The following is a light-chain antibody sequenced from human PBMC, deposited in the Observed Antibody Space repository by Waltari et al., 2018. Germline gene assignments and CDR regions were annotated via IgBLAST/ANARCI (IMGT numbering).Light chain of an antibody. CDR3: NSRDSNGNPLV. CDR1: SLGYYY. V-gene: IGLV3-19*01. CDR2: DKN. J-gene: IGLJ1*01. Sequence: SSELNQDPAVSVALGQTVRHTCQGASLGYYYATWYRQKPGQAPLLVIYDKNNRPSGIPDRFSGSYSGNTASLTITGAQAEDEADYYCNSRDSNGNPLVFGPATKVTVL.